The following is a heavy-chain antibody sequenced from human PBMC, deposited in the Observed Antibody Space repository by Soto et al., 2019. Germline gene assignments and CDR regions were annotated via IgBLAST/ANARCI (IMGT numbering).Heavy chain of an antibody. Sequence: GASVKVSCTASGHTFTKYYFHWVRQAPGQGLEWMGIINPSGGSTNYAERFQGRVTMTKDTSTDTAYMELSSLRSEDTAVYYCATDGYSTTSFDYWGQGTLVTVSS. J-gene: IGHJ4*02. CDR3: ATDGYSTTSFDY. V-gene: IGHV1-46*01. D-gene: IGHD4-4*01. CDR2: INPSGGST. CDR1: GHTFTKYY.